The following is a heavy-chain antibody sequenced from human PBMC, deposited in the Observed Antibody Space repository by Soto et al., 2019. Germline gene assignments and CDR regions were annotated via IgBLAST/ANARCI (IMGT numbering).Heavy chain of an antibody. D-gene: IGHD6-19*01. Sequence: GESLKISCKGSGYTFTSYWIAWVRQMPGKGLEWMGIIYPGDSDTRYSPSFQGQVSISADKSISTAYLQWSSLKASDTAMYYCARQDGSALCYFDYWGQGTLVTVS. V-gene: IGHV5-51*01. J-gene: IGHJ4*02. CDR1: GYTFTSYW. CDR3: ARQDGSALCYFDY. CDR2: IYPGDSDT.